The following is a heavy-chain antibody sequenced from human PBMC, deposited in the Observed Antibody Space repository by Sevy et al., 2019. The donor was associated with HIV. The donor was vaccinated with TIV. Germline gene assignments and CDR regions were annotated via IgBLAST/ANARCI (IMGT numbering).Heavy chain of an antibody. V-gene: IGHV3-72*01. CDR3: ARVALGNYAFDI. J-gene: IGHJ3*02. CDR1: GFTFSDHY. D-gene: IGHD7-27*01. CDR2: SRNKANSYTT. Sequence: GGSLRLSCAASGFTFSDHYIDWVRQAPEKGLEWVGRSRNKANSYTTEYAASVKGRFTISRADSMNSLFLQMSSLKSEDTAVYYCARVALGNYAFDIWGQGTMVTVSS.